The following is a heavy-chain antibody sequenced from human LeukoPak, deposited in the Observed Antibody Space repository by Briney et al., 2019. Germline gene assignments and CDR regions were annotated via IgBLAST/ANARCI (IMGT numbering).Heavy chain of an antibody. D-gene: IGHD6-19*01. CDR1: GYTFSSFY. CDR3: ARTSSGWLDY. CDR2: INPSGGST. J-gene: IGHJ4*02. Sequence: ASVKVSCKASGYTFSSFYIHWVRQAPEQGLEWMGIINPSGGSTTYAQEFQGRVTMARDMSTSTVYMELSSLRSEHTAMYYCARTSSGWLDYWGQGTLVTVSS. V-gene: IGHV1-46*01.